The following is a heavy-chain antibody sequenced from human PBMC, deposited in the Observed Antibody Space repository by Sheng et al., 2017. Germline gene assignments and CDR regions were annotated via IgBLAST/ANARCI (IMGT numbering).Heavy chain of an antibody. V-gene: IGHV4-34*02. Sequence: QVQLQQWGAGLLKPSETLSLTCAVYGGSFSGYYWSWIRQPPGNGAWSGLGKVNHSGGTNYNPSLKSRVSISVDTSNYQFSLKLTSVTAADTAVYYCARAPASIVLMFFDYWGQGTLVTVSS. CDR2: VNHSGGT. D-gene: IGHD2-8*01. J-gene: IGHJ4*02. CDR1: GGSFSGYY. CDR3: ARAPASIVLMFFDY.